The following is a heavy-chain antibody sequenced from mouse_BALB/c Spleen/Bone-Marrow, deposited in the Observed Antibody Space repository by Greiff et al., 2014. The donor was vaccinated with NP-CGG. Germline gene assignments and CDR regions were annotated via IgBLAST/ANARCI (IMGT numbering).Heavy chain of an antibody. D-gene: IGHD4-1*01. CDR1: FSPFPLSS. CDR3: EREANWNFDY. Sequence: QAQLPPPLPELLNPSASFLISFNSSFSPFPLSSLPFFPPLPFPLLYLIGFLSPLNVNTKYNEKFKGKATLTADKSSSTAYFLIRRMTSEDSAVYLCEREANWNFDYWGQGTTLTVS. CDR2: LSPLNVNT. J-gene: IGHJ2*01. V-gene: IGHV1S56*01.